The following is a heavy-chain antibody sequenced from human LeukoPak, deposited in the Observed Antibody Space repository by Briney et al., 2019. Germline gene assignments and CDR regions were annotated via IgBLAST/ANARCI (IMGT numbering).Heavy chain of an antibody. CDR2: IYYSGST. CDR1: GGSISSYY. Sequence: SETLSLTCTVSGGSISSYYWSWIRQPPGKGLEWIGYIYYSGSTNYNPSLKSRVTISVDTSKNQFSLKPSSVTAADTAVYYCARDAAPYYYDSSGYYDLWGQGTLVTVSS. J-gene: IGHJ4*02. D-gene: IGHD3-22*01. CDR3: ARDAAPYYYDSSGYYDL. V-gene: IGHV4-59*01.